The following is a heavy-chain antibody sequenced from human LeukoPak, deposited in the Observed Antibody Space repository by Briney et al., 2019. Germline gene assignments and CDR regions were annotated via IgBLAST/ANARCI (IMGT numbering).Heavy chain of an antibody. CDR2: IKNDGSGT. Sequence: GGSLRLSCAASGFTFSNYWMHWVRQAPGKGLVWVSRIKNDGSGTIYADSVKGRFTISRDNAKNSLYLQLNSLRDEDTAVYYCVRDPDALDYWGQGTLVTVSS. CDR1: GFTFSNYW. J-gene: IGHJ4*02. CDR3: VRDPDALDY. V-gene: IGHV3-74*01.